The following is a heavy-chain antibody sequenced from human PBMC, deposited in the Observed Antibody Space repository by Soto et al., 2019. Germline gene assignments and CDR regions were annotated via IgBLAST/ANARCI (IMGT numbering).Heavy chain of an antibody. J-gene: IGHJ1*01. CDR3: AKATHSGEGSYCERTSCAAEYLQF. V-gene: IGHV3-23*01. CDR1: GFTFNDYA. CDR2: ISGGGAGT. Sequence: EVQLLESGGGLVQPGGSLRLSCAASGFTFNDYAMSWVRPGPGMGLGWVASISGGGAGTYYADSVKGRFTISRDTSKNSVNLQMSSLRAEGTAVYYCAKATHSGEGSYCERTSCAAEYLQFWGQGTLVAVSS. D-gene: IGHD2-2*01.